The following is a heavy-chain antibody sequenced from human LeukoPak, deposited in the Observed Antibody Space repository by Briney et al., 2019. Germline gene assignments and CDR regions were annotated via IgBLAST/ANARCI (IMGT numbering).Heavy chain of an antibody. D-gene: IGHD3-16*01. V-gene: IGHV3-53*05. J-gene: IGHJ3*02. CDR3: AKDLGGAFDI. CDR1: GFTVSSYY. Sequence: GGSLRLSCAASGFTVSSYYMSWVRQAPGKGLEWVSLIYSGGSTYYADSVKGRFTISRDNSKNTLYLQMNSLRAEDTAVYYCAKDLGGAFDIWGQGTMVTVSS. CDR2: IYSGGST.